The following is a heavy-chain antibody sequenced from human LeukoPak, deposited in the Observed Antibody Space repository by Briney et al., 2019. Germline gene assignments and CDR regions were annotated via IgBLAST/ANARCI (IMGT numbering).Heavy chain of an antibody. D-gene: IGHD3-16*01. CDR3: ARDYLGDRDAFDI. J-gene: IGHJ3*02. CDR2: INPNSGGT. V-gene: IGHV1-2*04. CDR1: GYTFTGYY. Sequence: ASVKVSCKASGYTFTGYYMHWVRQAPGQGLEWMGWINPNSGGTNYAQKFQGWVTMTRDTSISTAYMELSRLRSDDPAVYYCARDYLGDRDAFDIWGQGTMVTVSS.